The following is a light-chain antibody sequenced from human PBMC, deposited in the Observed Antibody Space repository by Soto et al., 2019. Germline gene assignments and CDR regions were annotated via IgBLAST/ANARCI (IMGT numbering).Light chain of an antibody. J-gene: IGLJ1*01. CDR3: FSFTTTSTHV. V-gene: IGLV2-14*02. CDR1: SRVIGNYNL. Sequence: QSALTQPASVSGSLGQSISISCTGTSRVIGNYNLVSWYQQAPGKVPKLIIFEGFRRPSEVSLRFSGSTSGNTASMTISGLQADDEADYFCFSFTTTSTHVFGTGTKGTVL. CDR2: EGF.